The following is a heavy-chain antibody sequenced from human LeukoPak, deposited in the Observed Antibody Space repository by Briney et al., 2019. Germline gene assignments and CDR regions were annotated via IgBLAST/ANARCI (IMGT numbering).Heavy chain of an antibody. CDR1: GFTFSSYS. CDR2: ISSSSSTI. J-gene: IGHJ4*02. D-gene: IGHD2-15*01. Sequence: GGSLRLSCAASGFTFSSYSMNWVRQAPGKGLEWVSYISSSSSTIYYADSVKGRFTISRDNAKNSLYLQMNSLRSEDTAVYYCASSNRRGYCSGGSCPIRTWGQGTLVTVSS. V-gene: IGHV3-48*04. CDR3: ASSNRRGYCSGGSCPIRT.